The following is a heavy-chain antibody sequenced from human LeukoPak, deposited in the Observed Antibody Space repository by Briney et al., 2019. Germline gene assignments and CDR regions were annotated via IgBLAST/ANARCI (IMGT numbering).Heavy chain of an antibody. D-gene: IGHD1-1*01. Sequence: GSLRLSCAASGFTFSTFAMNWVRQARGKGLEWVSGISGSGTSTYYADSVKGRFTISRDNSNNTLYLHMGSLRAEDTAVYFCARAKRGTPLPISYYYYAMDVWGQGTTVTVSS. J-gene: IGHJ6*02. CDR3: ARAKRGTPLPISYYYYAMDV. V-gene: IGHV3-23*01. CDR2: ISGSGTST. CDR1: GFTFSTFA.